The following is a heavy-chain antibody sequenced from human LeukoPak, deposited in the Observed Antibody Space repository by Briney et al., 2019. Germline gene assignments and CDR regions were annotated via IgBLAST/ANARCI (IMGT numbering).Heavy chain of an antibody. CDR3: TRPGESTVTFSY. J-gene: IGHJ4*02. D-gene: IGHD4-11*01. V-gene: IGHV3-73*01. Sequence: PGGSLRLSCAASGFTFSDSAVDWVRQASGKGLEWVGRIRSKANNYATAYATSVEGRFTVSRDDSENTAYLQMNSLKTEDTAVYYCTRPGESTVTFSYWGQGTLVTVSS. CDR1: GFTFSDSA. CDR2: IRSKANNYAT.